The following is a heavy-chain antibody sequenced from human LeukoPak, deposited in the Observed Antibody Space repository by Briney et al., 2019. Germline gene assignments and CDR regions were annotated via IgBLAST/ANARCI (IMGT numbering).Heavy chain of an antibody. CDR3: ARARANYSDY. Sequence: PSETLSLTCAVYGGSFSGYYWSWIRQPPGKGLEWIGEINHSGSTNYNPSLKSRVTISVDTSKNQFSLKLSSVTAADTAVYYCARARANYSDYWGQGTLVTVSS. J-gene: IGHJ4*02. CDR1: GGSFSGYY. CDR2: INHSGST. V-gene: IGHV4-34*01.